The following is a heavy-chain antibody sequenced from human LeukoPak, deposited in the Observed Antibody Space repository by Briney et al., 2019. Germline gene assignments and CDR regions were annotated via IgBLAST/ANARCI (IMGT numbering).Heavy chain of an antibody. CDR3: AKAPSSSADGAFDI. D-gene: IGHD6-6*01. CDR2: ISGSGGST. J-gene: IGHJ3*02. CDR1: GFTFSNYW. Sequence: GGSLRLSCAGSGFTFSNYWVHWVRQAPGKGLVWVSAISGSGGSTYYADSVKGRFTISRDNSKNTLYLQMNSLRAEDTAVYYCAKAPSSSADGAFDIWGQGTIVTVSS. V-gene: IGHV3-23*01.